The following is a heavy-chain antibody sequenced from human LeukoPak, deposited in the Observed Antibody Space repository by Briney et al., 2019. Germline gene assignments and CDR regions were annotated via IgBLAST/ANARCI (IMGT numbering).Heavy chain of an antibody. CDR2: TYCTYNK. CDR1: AFSLSTNEVG. CDR3: AHSGAGYCDSTGCLNWFDP. J-gene: IGHJ5*02. D-gene: IGHD2-2*01. V-gene: IGHV2-5*01. Sequence: SGPTLLNPTQTLTLTCTFSAFSLSTNEVGVGWIRQPPVNALEWPPTTYCTYNKHYRPTQKSRLTITKDTPKNQAVLTMTNMVPVDTATYYCAHSGAGYCDSTGCLNWFDPWGQGELVTVSS.